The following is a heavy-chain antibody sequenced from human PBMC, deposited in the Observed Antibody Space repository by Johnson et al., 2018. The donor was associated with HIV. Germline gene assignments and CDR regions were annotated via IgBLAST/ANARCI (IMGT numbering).Heavy chain of an antibody. J-gene: IGHJ3*02. D-gene: IGHD3-16*02. CDR3: ARGPIADDAFDI. CDR1: GLSFSNFG. V-gene: IGHV3-30*03. CDR2: ISFDGNLK. Sequence: QVQLVESGGGVVQPGKSLTLSCVASGLSFSNFGIHWVRQAPGKGPEWVAVISFDGNLKKYADSVKGRFTISRDNSKNTLYLQMNSLRAEDTAVYFCARGPIADDAFDIWGQGTMVTVSS.